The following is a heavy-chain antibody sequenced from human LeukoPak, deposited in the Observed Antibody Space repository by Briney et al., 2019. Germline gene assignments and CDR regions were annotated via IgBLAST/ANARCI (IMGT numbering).Heavy chain of an antibody. Sequence: GGSLRLSCAASGFTFRSYAMHWLRQAPGKGLEYVSAISSNGGSTYYANSVKGRFTISRDNSKNTLYLQMGSLRAEDMAVYYCARGGEYYDSSGPLDYWGQGTLVTVSS. V-gene: IGHV3-64*01. D-gene: IGHD3-22*01. CDR3: ARGGEYYDSSGPLDY. CDR1: GFTFRSYA. J-gene: IGHJ4*02. CDR2: ISSNGGST.